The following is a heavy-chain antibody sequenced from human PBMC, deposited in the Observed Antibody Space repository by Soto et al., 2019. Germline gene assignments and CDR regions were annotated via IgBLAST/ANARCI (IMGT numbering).Heavy chain of an antibody. CDR2: MNPNSGNT. J-gene: IGHJ6*03. D-gene: IGHD6-6*01. CDR3: ARTYSSSSSYFYYYIDV. CDR1: VYTFTSYD. Sequence: ASVKVSCKASVYTFTSYDVNWVRQATGQGLEWMGWMNPNSGNTGYAQKFQGRVTMTRNTSIGTAYMELSSLRSEDTAVYYCARTYSSSSSYFYYYIDVWGKGTTVTVSS. V-gene: IGHV1-8*01.